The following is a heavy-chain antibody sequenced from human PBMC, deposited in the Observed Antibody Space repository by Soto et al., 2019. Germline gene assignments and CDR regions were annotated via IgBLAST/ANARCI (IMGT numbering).Heavy chain of an antibody. D-gene: IGHD2-2*01. V-gene: IGHV1-3*01. CDR2: INAGNGNT. Sequence: VASVKVSCKASGYTFTSYAMHWVRQAPGQRLEWMGWINAGNGNTKYSQKFQGRVTITRDTSASTAYMELSSLRSEDTAVYYCARDDCSSTSCPNAFDIWGQGTMVTVSS. J-gene: IGHJ3*02. CDR1: GYTFTSYA. CDR3: ARDDCSSTSCPNAFDI.